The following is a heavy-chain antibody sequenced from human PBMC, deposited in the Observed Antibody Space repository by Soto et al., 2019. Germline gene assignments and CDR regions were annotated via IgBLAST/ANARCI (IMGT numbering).Heavy chain of an antibody. Sequence: ASVKVSCKASGYTFINFDISCVRQATGQGLEWMGWMNPGSGKTGYANKFQGRVTMTRDASTGTAHLELSSLTSEDTAVYYCARMASAGTLNWFDPWGQGTLVTVSS. V-gene: IGHV1-8*02. D-gene: IGHD6-13*01. CDR3: ARMASAGTLNWFDP. CDR1: GYTFINFD. J-gene: IGHJ5*02. CDR2: MNPGSGKT.